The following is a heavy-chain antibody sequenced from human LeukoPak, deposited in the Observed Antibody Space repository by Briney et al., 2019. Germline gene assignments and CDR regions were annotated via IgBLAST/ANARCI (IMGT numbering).Heavy chain of an antibody. V-gene: IGHV4-59*08. CDR2: VYSSGST. Sequence: SETLSLTCTVSGGSISGYYWTWIRQSPGQGLEWIAYVYSSGSTNCNPSLYSRVTISLDTSKNQFSLKLSSVTAADTAVYFCARSGTRSGGAFDICGQGTMVTVSS. CDR3: ARSGTRSGGAFDI. J-gene: IGHJ3*02. CDR1: GGSISGYY. D-gene: IGHD4-23*01.